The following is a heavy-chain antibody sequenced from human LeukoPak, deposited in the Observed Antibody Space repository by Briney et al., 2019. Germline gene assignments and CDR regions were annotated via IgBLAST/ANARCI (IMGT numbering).Heavy chain of an antibody. CDR1: GGTFSSYA. CDR3: AREGSFLGYCSGGRCSNWFDP. CDR2: IIPIFGAP. J-gene: IGHJ5*02. D-gene: IGHD2-15*01. Sequence: SVKVSCKASGGTFSSYAISWVRQAPGQGLEWMGRIIPIFGAPNYAQKFQGRGTITTDESTRTAYMELSSLRSEDTAVYYCAREGSFLGYCSGGRCSNWFDPWGHGTLVTVSS. V-gene: IGHV1-69*05.